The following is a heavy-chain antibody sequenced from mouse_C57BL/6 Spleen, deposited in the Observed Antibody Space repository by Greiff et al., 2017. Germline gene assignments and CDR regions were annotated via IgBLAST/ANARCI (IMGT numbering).Heavy chain of an antibody. D-gene: IGHD4-1*01. V-gene: IGHV1-52*01. J-gene: IGHJ1*03. CDR3: ARGGTGTSWYFDV. CDR2: IDPSDSET. CDR1: GYTFTSYW. Sequence: QVQLQQPGAELVRPGSSVKLSCKASGYTFTSYWMHWVKQRPIQGLEWIGNIDPSDSETHYNQKFKDKATLTVDKSSSTAYMQLSSLASEDSAVYYCARGGTGTSWYFDVWGTGTTVTVSS.